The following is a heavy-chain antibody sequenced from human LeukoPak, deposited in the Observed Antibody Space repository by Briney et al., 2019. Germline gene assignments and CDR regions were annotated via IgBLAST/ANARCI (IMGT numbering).Heavy chain of an antibody. Sequence: PGRSLRLSCAASGFTFSSYGMHWVRQAPGKGLEWVAVISYDGSNKYYADSVKGRFTISRDNSKNTLYLQMNSLRAEDTAVYYCAKDPRGGYFPPFDYWGQGTLVTVSS. CDR1: GFTFSSYG. J-gene: IGHJ4*02. CDR3: AKDPRGGYFPPFDY. CDR2: ISYDGSNK. V-gene: IGHV3-30*18. D-gene: IGHD3-22*01.